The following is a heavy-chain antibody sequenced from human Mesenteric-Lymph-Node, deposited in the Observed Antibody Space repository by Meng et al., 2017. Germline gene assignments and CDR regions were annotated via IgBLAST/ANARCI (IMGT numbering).Heavy chain of an antibody. Sequence: GGSLRLSCAASGFTFSTYSMTWVRQAPGKGLEWVANIKQDGSEKYYVDSVKGRFTISRDNAKNSLYLQMNSLRAEDTAVYYCARESLVATTPYYFDYWGQGTLVTVSS. D-gene: IGHD5-12*01. CDR2: IKQDGSEK. CDR3: ARESLVATTPYYFDY. V-gene: IGHV3-7*01. J-gene: IGHJ4*02. CDR1: GFTFSTYS.